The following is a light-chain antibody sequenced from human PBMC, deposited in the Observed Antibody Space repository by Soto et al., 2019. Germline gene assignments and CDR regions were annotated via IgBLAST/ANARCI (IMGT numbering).Light chain of an antibody. J-gene: IGLJ2*01. V-gene: IGLV2-14*03. CDR2: EVS. CDR1: SRDVGGFNY. CDR3: SSFTNTTTLVL. Sequence: QSALSQPRSMSESPGQSVTISCSGTSRDVGGFNYVSWYQQHPGKAPTLIIYEVSNRPSGISHRFSGSKSGDTASLTISGLQAEDEADYYCSSFTNTTTLVLFGGGTKVTVL.